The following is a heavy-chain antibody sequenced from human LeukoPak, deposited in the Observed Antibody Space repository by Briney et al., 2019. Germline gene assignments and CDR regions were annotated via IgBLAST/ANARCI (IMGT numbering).Heavy chain of an antibody. Sequence: SETLSLTCTVSGGSISSGDYYWSWFRQPPGKGLEWIGYIYYSGSTYYNPSLKSRVTISVDTSKNQFSLKLSSVTAADTAVYYCARQYGSGSYYNWFDPWGQGTLVTVSS. D-gene: IGHD3-10*01. CDR3: ARQYGSGSYYNWFDP. J-gene: IGHJ5*02. CDR2: IYYSGST. V-gene: IGHV4-30-4*01. CDR1: GGSISSGDYY.